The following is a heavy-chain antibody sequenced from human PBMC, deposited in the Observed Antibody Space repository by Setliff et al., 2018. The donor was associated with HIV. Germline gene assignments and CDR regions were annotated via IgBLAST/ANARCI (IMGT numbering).Heavy chain of an antibody. J-gene: IGHJ6*03. CDR1: GYTFTSSD. V-gene: IGHV1-8*02. CDR3: ARGAWYTSGWHSSRYMDV. D-gene: IGHD6-25*01. Sequence: ASVKVSCKASGYTFTSSDIYWVRQATGQGLEWMGWVNPKSGNTGHAQKFQGRVIMTRDTSISTVYMELRSLRSEDTAVYYCARGAWYTSGWHSSRYMDVWGKGTTVTVSS. CDR2: VNPKSGNT.